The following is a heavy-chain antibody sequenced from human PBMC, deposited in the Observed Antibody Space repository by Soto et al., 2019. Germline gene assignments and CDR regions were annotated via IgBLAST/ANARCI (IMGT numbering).Heavy chain of an antibody. CDR3: TRADETVDSGSDFDI. J-gene: IGHJ3*02. CDR1: GGTFSTYP. D-gene: IGHD3-10*01. Sequence: QVQLVPSGAEVKKPGSSVKVSCKPSGGTFSTYPITWLRRAPGPGLEWVGRLSPIRDIPDSAQKIQGRVTITADKTTNTAYMELSSLRSEDTAVYYCTRADETVDSGSDFDIWGQVTMVGVSS. V-gene: IGHV1-69*02. CDR2: LSPIRDIP.